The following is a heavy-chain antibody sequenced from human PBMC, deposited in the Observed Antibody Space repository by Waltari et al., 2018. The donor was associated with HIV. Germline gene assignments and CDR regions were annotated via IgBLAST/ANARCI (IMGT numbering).Heavy chain of an antibody. J-gene: IGHJ3*02. V-gene: IGHV3-48*03. CDR2: ISSSGSTI. CDR1: GFTFRSSQ. Sequence: EVQVVESGGGLVPPGGSLRICCAASGFTFRSSQMNWVRQAPGKGLEWVSYISSSGSTIYFADSVKGRFTMSRDNAKNSLYLRMNSLRAEDTAVYYCARAFMIRGTGAFDIWGQGTMVTVSS. D-gene: IGHD3-10*01. CDR3: ARAFMIRGTGAFDI.